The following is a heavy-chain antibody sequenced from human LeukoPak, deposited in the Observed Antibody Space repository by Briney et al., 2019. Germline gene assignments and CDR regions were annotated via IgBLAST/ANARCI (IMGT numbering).Heavy chain of an antibody. J-gene: IGHJ3*02. Sequence: GGSLRLSCAASGFTVSGTYMSWVRQAPGKGLEWVAFIRYDGSNKYYADSVKGRFTISRDNSKNTLYLQMNSLRAEDTAVYYCAKDPMVRGVRGAAFDIWGQGTMVTVSS. V-gene: IGHV3-30*02. CDR2: IRYDGSNK. CDR3: AKDPMVRGVRGAAFDI. D-gene: IGHD3-10*01. CDR1: GFTVSGTY.